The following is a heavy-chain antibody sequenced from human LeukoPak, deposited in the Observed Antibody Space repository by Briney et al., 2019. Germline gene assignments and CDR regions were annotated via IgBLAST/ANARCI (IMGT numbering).Heavy chain of an antibody. J-gene: IGHJ6*03. D-gene: IGHD2-15*01. V-gene: IGHV1-8*02. CDR3: ARGKGDRAYCSGGSCPYYYYYYMDV. CDR2: MNPNSGNT. Sequence: ASVKVSCKASGYTFTSYGISWVRQAPGQGLEWMGWMNPNSGNTGYAQKFQGRVTMTRNTSISTAYMELSSLRSEDTAVYYCARGKGDRAYCSGGSCPYYYYYYMDVWGKGTTVTVSS. CDR1: GYTFTSYG.